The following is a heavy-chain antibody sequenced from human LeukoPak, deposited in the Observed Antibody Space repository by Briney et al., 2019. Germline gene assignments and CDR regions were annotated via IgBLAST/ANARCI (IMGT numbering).Heavy chain of an antibody. CDR3: ARSSSGHDSSGYYYEGYFDY. V-gene: IGHV1-46*01. Sequence: ASVKVSCKASGYTFTSYYMRWVRQAPGQGLEWMGIINPSGGSTSYAQKFQGRVTMTRDTSTSTVYMELSSLRSEDTAVYYCARSSSGHDSSGYYYEGYFDYWGQGTLVTVSS. J-gene: IGHJ4*02. CDR2: INPSGGST. CDR1: GYTFTSYY. D-gene: IGHD3-22*01.